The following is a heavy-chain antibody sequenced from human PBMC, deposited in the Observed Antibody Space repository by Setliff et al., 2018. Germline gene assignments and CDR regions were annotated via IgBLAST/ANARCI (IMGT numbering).Heavy chain of an antibody. Sequence: ASVKVSCKASGYTFTSCGISWVRQAPGQGLEWLGWISTYNVNTTYAQKLQDRVTMTTDTSTSTAYMELRSLRSDDTAVYYCARRNFYYDSSGFALYYYYMDVWGKGTTVTGSS. CDR3: ARRNFYYDSSGFALYYYYMDV. CDR1: GYTFTSCG. J-gene: IGHJ6*03. V-gene: IGHV1-18*01. D-gene: IGHD3-22*01. CDR2: ISTYNVNT.